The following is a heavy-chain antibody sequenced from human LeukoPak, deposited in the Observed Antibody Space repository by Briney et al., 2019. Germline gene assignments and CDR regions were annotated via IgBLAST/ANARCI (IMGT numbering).Heavy chain of an antibody. V-gene: IGHV5-51*01. D-gene: IGHD3-22*01. Sequence: GESLKISCKGSGYSFSNYWIGWVRQMPGKGLEWMGVIYPGDSQTRYSPSFQGQVTISADKSISTAYLQWSTLKASDTAMFYCARLFYDSGAYYSGDYWGQGTLVTVSS. CDR3: ARLFYDSGAYYSGDY. CDR1: GYSFSNYW. J-gene: IGHJ4*02. CDR2: IYPGDSQT.